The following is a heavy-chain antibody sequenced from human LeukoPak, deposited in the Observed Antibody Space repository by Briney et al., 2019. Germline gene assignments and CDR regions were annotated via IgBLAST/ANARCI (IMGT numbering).Heavy chain of an antibody. V-gene: IGHV1-46*01. CDR2: INPSGGST. J-gene: IGHJ6*03. CDR1: GYTFTSYY. Sequence: ASVKVSCKASGYTFTSYYMHWVRQAPGQGLEWMGIINPSGGSTSYAQKFRGRVTMTRDTSTSTVYMELSSLRSEDTAVYYCARTEVSDFWSGPTPYYYYYMDVWGKGTTVTVSS. D-gene: IGHD3-3*01. CDR3: ARTEVSDFWSGPTPYYYYYMDV.